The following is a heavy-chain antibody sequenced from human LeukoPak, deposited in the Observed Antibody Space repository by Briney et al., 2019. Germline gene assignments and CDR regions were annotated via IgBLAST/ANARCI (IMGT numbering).Heavy chain of an antibody. Sequence: PGGSLRLSCAASGFTFSSYAMHWVRQAPGKGLEWVAVISYDGSNKYYADSVKGRFTISRDNSKSTLYLQMNSLRAEDTAVYYCAREVVVPAARGAFDIWGQGTMVTVSS. J-gene: IGHJ3*02. CDR2: ISYDGSNK. D-gene: IGHD2-2*01. CDR1: GFTFSSYA. V-gene: IGHV3-30*04. CDR3: AREVVVPAARGAFDI.